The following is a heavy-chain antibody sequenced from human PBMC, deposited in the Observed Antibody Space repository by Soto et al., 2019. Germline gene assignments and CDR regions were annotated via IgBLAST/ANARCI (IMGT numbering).Heavy chain of an antibody. CDR1: GYTFTSYG. D-gene: IGHD1-1*01. J-gene: IGHJ4*02. V-gene: IGHV1-18*01. CDR3: ARGRYGDY. Sequence: QVHLVQSGAEVKKPGASVKVSCKASGYTFTSYGITWVRQAPGQGLEWMGWISAHNGNTDYAQKLQGRVIVTRDTSTSTAYMELRSLRSAVTAVYYCARGRYGDYWGQGALVTVSS. CDR2: ISAHNGNT.